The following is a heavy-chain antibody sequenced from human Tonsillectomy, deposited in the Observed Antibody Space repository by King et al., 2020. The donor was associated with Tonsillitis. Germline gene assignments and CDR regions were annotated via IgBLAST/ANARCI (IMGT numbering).Heavy chain of an antibody. Sequence: QLVESGAEVKKPGASVKVSCKTSDYTLTTYAISWVRQAPGQGLEWMGWVVGYNGNTAYAQKFQDRVTMTADTSTTTAYLELRSLRSDDTAVYYCVGGGGYYTRAWSDWHQLDLWGQGTLVTVSS. V-gene: IGHV1-18*01. CDR2: VVGYNGNT. CDR1: DYTLTTYA. CDR3: VGGGGYYTRAWSDWHQLDL. J-gene: IGHJ5*02. D-gene: IGHD2-2*02.